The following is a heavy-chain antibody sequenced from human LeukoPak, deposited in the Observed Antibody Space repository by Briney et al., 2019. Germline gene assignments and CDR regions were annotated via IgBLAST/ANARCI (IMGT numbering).Heavy chain of an antibody. D-gene: IGHD2-15*01. J-gene: IGHJ6*03. Sequence: SETLSLTCTVSGGSISSYYWSWIRQPAGKGLEWIGRINTSGNTNYNPSLKSRVTMSVDTSKNQFSLKLSSVTAADTAVYYCARNGEYCSGGSCYSSDYYYYYMDVWGKGTTVTVSS. CDR2: INTSGNT. V-gene: IGHV4-4*07. CDR3: ARNGEYCSGGSCYSSDYYYYYMDV. CDR1: GGSISSYY.